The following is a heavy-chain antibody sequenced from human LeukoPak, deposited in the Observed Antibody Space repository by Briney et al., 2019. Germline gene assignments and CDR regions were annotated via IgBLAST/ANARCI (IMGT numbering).Heavy chain of an antibody. J-gene: IGHJ1*01. CDR2: ISSNGGST. CDR1: GFTFSSYA. Sequence: PGGSLRLSCAASGFTFSSYAMHWVRQAPGKGLEYVSAISSNGGSTYYANSVKGRFTISRDNSKNTLYLQMGSLRAEDMAVYYCARAEDYDFWSGYSRYFQHWGQGTLVTVSS. CDR3: ARAEDYDFWSGYSRYFQH. D-gene: IGHD3-3*01. V-gene: IGHV3-64*01.